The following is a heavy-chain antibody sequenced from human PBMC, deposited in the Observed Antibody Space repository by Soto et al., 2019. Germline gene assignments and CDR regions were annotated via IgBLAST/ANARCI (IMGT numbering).Heavy chain of an antibody. CDR2: IIPIFGTA. Sequence: SVKVSCKASGGTFSSYAISWVRQAPGQGLEWMGGIIPIFGTANYAQKFQGRVTITADESTSTAYMELSSLRSEDTAVYYCASKYVLRFRGDYYYYGMDVWGQGTTVTSP. CDR1: GGTFSSYA. J-gene: IGHJ6*02. D-gene: IGHD3-3*01. V-gene: IGHV1-69*13. CDR3: ASKYVLRFRGDYYYYGMDV.